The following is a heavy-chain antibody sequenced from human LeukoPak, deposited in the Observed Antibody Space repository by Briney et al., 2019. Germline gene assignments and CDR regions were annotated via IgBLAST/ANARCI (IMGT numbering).Heavy chain of an antibody. V-gene: IGHV4-39*01. J-gene: IGHJ4*02. D-gene: IGHD2-2*02. CDR1: GGSISSSSYY. CDR3: ARVGRTILSFDY. CDR2: IYYSGST. Sequence: SETLSLTCTVSGGSISSSSYYWGWIRQPPGKGLEWIGSIYYSGSTYYNPSLKSRVTISVDTSKNQFSLKLSSVTAADTAVYYCARVGRTILSFDYWGQGTLVTVSS.